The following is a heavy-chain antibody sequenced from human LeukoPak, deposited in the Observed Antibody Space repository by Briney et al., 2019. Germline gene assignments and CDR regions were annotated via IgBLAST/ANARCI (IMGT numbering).Heavy chain of an antibody. CDR1: GGSISSYY. J-gene: IGHJ4*02. V-gene: IGHV4-4*07. D-gene: IGHD3-22*01. CDR2: IYSSGST. Sequence: SETLSLTCTVSGGSISSYYWSWIRQPAGKGLEWIGRIYSSGSTNCDPSLKSRVTMSVDTSKNQFSLKLSSVTAADTAVYYCARSKAYYDSSGYANDCWGQGTLVTVSS. CDR3: ARSKAYYDSSGYANDC.